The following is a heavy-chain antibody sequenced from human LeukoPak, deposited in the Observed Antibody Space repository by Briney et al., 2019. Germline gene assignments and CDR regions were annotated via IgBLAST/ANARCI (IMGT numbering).Heavy chain of an antibody. J-gene: IGHJ5*02. CDR1: RFTVSNYA. D-gene: IGHD3-16*02. V-gene: IGHV3-23*01. Sequence: GGSLRLSCAASRFTVSNYAMSWVRQAPGKGLEWVSTISDGGSTYYADSVKGRFTISTDTSNNTLCLQMNSLRAEDTAICYCAKLAGVFGSSGTPWGQGTLVTVSS. CDR2: ISDGGST. CDR3: AKLAGVFGSSGTP.